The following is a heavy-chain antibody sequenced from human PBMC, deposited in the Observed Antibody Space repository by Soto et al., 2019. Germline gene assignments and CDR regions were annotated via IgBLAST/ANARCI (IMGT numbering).Heavy chain of an antibody. D-gene: IGHD3-10*01. CDR2: IYYSGST. CDR1: GGSISSYY. J-gene: IGHJ4*02. Sequence: QVQLQESGPGLVKPSETLSLTCTVSGGSISSYYWNWIRQPPGKGLEWIGYIYYSGSTDYNSSLTSRVTISVDTSKNQFSLKLSSVTAADTAVYYCARGSGSYYGRLDYWGQGIPVTVSS. V-gene: IGHV4-59*01. CDR3: ARGSGSYYGRLDY.